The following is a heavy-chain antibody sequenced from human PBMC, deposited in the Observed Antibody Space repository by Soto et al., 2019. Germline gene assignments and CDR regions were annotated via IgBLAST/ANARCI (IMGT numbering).Heavy chain of an antibody. J-gene: IGHJ4*02. CDR2: IYYSGST. Sequence: SETLSLTCTVSGGSISSGDYYWSWIRQPPGKGLEWIGYIYYSGSTYYNPSLKSRVTISVDTSKNQFSLKLSSVTAADTAVYYCARGIPVWYYDSSGYYFDYWGQGTLVTVSP. D-gene: IGHD3-22*01. CDR3: ARGIPVWYYDSSGYYFDY. CDR1: GGSISSGDYY. V-gene: IGHV4-30-4*01.